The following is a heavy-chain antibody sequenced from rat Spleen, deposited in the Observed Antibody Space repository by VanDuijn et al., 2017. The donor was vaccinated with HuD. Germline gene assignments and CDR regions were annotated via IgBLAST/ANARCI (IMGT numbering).Heavy chain of an antibody. D-gene: IGHD2-6*01. CDR1: GYSITSNY. J-gene: IGHJ2*01. V-gene: IGHV3-3*01. CDR2: INSAGST. Sequence: EVQFQESGPGLVKPSQSLSLTCSVTGYSITSNYWGWIRKFPGNKLEWMGYINSAGSTSYNPSHKSRISITRDTSKNQFFLQVNSVTTEDTATYYCARSEESTYISFDYWGQGVMVTVSS. CDR3: ARSEESTYISFDY.